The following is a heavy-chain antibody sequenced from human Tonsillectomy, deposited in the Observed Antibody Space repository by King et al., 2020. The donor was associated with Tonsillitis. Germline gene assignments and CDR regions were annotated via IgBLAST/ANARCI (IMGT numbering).Heavy chain of an antibody. J-gene: IGHJ6*02. Sequence: VQLVESGGGVVQPGRSLRLSCAASGFTFSSYAMHWVRQAPGKGLDWVALISHDGNKKYYADSVKGRFTISRDSSTNTLFLQMNSLRPDDTSLYSCARGGILDPEIYFRDMDVWGHGTTVTVSS. CDR3: ARGGILDPEIYFRDMDV. CDR1: GFTFSSYA. V-gene: IGHV3-30-3*01. D-gene: IGHD2/OR15-2a*01. CDR2: ISHDGNKK.